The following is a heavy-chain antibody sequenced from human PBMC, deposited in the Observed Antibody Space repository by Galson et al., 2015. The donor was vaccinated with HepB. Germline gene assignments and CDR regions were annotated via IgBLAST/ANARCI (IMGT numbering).Heavy chain of an antibody. Sequence: LRLSCAASGLTFTNYAMSWVRQAPGKGPEWVSGIYPDGHITYYADSVKGRFTISRDDSKNTVYLQMNSVRVEDTAVYFCAKDFCRADNCDPFDYWGQGTLVTVSS. D-gene: IGHD2-15*01. CDR1: GLTFTNYA. CDR2: IYPDGHIT. CDR3: AKDFCRADNCDPFDY. V-gene: IGHV3-23*01. J-gene: IGHJ4*02.